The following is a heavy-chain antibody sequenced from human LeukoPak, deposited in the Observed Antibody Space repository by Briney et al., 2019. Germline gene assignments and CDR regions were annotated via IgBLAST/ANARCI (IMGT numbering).Heavy chain of an antibody. CDR3: AKDRTSGWPKGGYFDY. D-gene: IGHD6-19*01. CDR2: ISGSAGST. V-gene: IGHV3-23*01. J-gene: IGHJ4*02. CDR1: GFTFSSYA. Sequence: PGGSLRLSCAASGFTFSSYAMNWVRQAPGKGLEWVSDISGSAGSTYYADSVKGRFTISRDNSKNTVYLQMNSLRAEDTATYYCAKDRTSGWPKGGYFDYWGQGTLVTVSS.